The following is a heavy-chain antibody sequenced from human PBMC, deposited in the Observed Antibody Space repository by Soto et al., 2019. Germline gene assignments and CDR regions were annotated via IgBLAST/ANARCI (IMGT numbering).Heavy chain of an antibody. J-gene: IGHJ6*02. Sequence: SETLSLTCAVSGGSISSGGSYWGWIRQPPGKGLEWIGSIYYSGSTYYNPSLKSRVTISVDTSKNQFSLKLSSVTAADTAVYYCASGSYAGGMDVWGQGTTVTVSS. CDR3: ASGSYAGGMDV. V-gene: IGHV4-39*01. CDR1: GGSISSGGSY. CDR2: IYYSGST. D-gene: IGHD3-16*01.